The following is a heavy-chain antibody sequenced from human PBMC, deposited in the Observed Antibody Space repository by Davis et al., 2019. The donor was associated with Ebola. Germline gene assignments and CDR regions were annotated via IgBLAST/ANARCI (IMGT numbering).Heavy chain of an antibody. Sequence: GESLKISCAASGLIFNNYWMSWIRQAPGKGPEWVAIIKEDGGEKYYVDSVKGRFTISRDNAKNSLFLEMNSLRAEDTAVYYCAKYVGDYIRAFDYWGQGALVTVSS. J-gene: IGHJ4*02. D-gene: IGHD3-10*01. V-gene: IGHV3-7*03. CDR2: IKEDGGEK. CDR1: GLIFNNYW. CDR3: AKYVGDYIRAFDY.